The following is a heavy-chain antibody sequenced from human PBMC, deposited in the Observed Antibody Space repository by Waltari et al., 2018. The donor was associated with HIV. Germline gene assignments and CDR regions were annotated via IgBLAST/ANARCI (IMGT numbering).Heavy chain of an antibody. CDR2: VSGSGAKS. Sequence: EVQLLESGGGLVQPGGSRRLACAASGFAYVSYAITGVRQSRERGLGWVAAVSGSGAKSFYADSVKGRFTISRDNSKNTVFLQMNSLRAADTAIYYCAKAYYENTAYYYDFWGRGTRVTVSS. V-gene: IGHV3-23*01. CDR1: GFAYVSYA. D-gene: IGHD3-22*01. CDR3: AKAYYENTAYYYDF. J-gene: IGHJ4*02.